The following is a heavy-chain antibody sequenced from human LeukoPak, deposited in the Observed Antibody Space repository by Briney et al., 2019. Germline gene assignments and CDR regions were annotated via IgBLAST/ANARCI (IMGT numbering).Heavy chain of an antibody. J-gene: IGHJ4*02. CDR1: GYTFTSYY. V-gene: IGHV1-69*02. CDR3: AINSGDYFDS. Sequence: SVKVSCKASGYTFTSYYIHWVRQAPGQGLEWMGRIIPILGIANYAQKFQGRVTITADQSTSTAYMELSSLRSEDTAFYYCAINSGDYFDSWGQGTLVTVSS. CDR2: IIPILGIA. D-gene: IGHD5-12*01.